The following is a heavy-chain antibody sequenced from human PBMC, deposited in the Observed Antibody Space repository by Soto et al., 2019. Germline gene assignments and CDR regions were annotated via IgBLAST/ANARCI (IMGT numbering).Heavy chain of an antibody. D-gene: IGHD6-19*01. CDR2: INHSGIT. CDR1: GGSFSGYY. CDR3: AIGPRMWLAGGGY. Sequence: PSETLSITCAVYGGSFSGYYWSWISQPPGKGLEWLGEINHSGITDYNPSIKSRITISIDTSKKQFSLKLNSVTAADTAVYYCAIGPRMWLAGGGYWGQGTQVTVSS. J-gene: IGHJ4*02. V-gene: IGHV4-34*01.